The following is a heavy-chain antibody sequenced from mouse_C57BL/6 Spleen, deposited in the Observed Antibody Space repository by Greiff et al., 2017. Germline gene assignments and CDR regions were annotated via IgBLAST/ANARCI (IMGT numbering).Heavy chain of an antibody. D-gene: IGHD3-1*01. CDR1: GYTFTSYW. CDR2: IDPSDSET. Sequence: QVQLQQPGAELVRPGSSVKLSCKASGYTFTSYWMHWVKQRPIQGLEWIGNIDPSDSETHYNQKFKDKATLTGDKSSSTAYMQRSSLTSEASAVYYCARSSGGSFDYWGQGTTLTVSS. V-gene: IGHV1-52*01. J-gene: IGHJ2*01. CDR3: ARSSGGSFDY.